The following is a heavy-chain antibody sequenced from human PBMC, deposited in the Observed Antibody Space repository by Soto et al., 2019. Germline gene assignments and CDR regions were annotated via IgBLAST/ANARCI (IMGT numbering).Heavy chain of an antibody. CDR2: IYTSGST. D-gene: IGHD2-2*01. J-gene: IGHJ6*02. V-gene: IGHV4-4*07. Sequence: SETLSLTCTASGGSISSYYWSWIRQPAGKGLEWIGRIYTSGSTNYNPSLKSRVTMSVDTSKNQFSLKLSSVTAADTAVYYCASSARGFYCSSTSCYGYGMDVWGQGTTVTVSS. CDR3: ASSARGFYCSSTSCYGYGMDV. CDR1: GGSISSYY.